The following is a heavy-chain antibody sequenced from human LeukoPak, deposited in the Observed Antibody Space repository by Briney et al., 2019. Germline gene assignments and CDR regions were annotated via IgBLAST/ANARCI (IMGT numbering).Heavy chain of an antibody. D-gene: IGHD1-1*01. CDR2: IYYSGST. CDR3: ARRKSWNQYYFDY. Sequence: SETLSLTCTVSGGSISSHYWSWIRQPPGKGLEWIGYIYYSGSTNYNPSLKSRVTISADTSKNQFSLKLSSVTAADTAVYYCARRKSWNQYYFDYWGQGTLVTVSS. J-gene: IGHJ4*02. V-gene: IGHV4-59*11. CDR1: GGSISSHY.